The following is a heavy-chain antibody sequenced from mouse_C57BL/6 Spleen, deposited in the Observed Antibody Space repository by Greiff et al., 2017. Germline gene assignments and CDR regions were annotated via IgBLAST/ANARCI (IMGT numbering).Heavy chain of an antibody. Sequence: QVQLQQPGAELVKPGASVKLSCKASGYTFTSYWMHWVKQRPGQGLEWIGMIHPNSGSTNYNEKFKSKATLTVDKSSSTAYMQLSSLTSEDSAVYFTARRGRYGNYAFYDWGAGTTLSVSS. CDR3: ARRGRYGNYAFYD. V-gene: IGHV1-64*01. CDR2: IHPNSGST. J-gene: IGHJ2*01. D-gene: IGHD2-1*01. CDR1: GYTFTSYW.